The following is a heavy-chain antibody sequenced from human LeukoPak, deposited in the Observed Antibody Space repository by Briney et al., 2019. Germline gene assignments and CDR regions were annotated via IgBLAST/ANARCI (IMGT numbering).Heavy chain of an antibody. CDR2: ISWNSGSI. Sequence: PGRSLRLSCAASGFTFDDYAMHWVRQAPGKGLEWVSGISWNSGSIGYADSVKGRFTISRDNAKNSLYLQMNSLRAEDTAVYYCARVEDYDILTGFDYWGQGTLVTVSS. CDR1: GFTFDDYA. D-gene: IGHD3-9*01. J-gene: IGHJ4*02. CDR3: ARVEDYDILTGFDY. V-gene: IGHV3-9*01.